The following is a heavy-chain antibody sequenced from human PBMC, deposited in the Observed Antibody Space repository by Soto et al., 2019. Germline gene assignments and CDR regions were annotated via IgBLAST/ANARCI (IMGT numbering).Heavy chain of an antibody. D-gene: IGHD1-26*01. CDR3: ARSDTVGATNDY. Sequence: SETLSLTCAVYGGYLSGYYWSWIRQPPGEGLEWIGEINHSGSTNENPYLKSRVTISVDTSKNQFYLNLSSVTAADTAVYYCARSDTVGATNDYWGQGTLVTVYS. CDR2: INHSGST. CDR1: GGYLSGYY. J-gene: IGHJ4*02. V-gene: IGHV4-34*01.